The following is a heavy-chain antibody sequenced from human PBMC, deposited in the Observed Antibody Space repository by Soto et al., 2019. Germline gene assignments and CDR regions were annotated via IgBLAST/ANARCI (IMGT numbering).Heavy chain of an antibody. CDR3: VRSRSRGFNYDYMDF. D-gene: IGHD5-18*01. V-gene: IGHV3-64D*06. J-gene: IGHJ4*02. Sequence: GGPLRLSCSALGFTFSTYAMHWVRQTQGKGLEYVSAISSNGGSTDYADSVKGRFTISRDNSKNTVYLQMSSLTAEDTAVFFCVRSRSRGFNYDYMDFRGQGTQVTVSS. CDR2: ISSNGGST. CDR1: GFTFSTYA.